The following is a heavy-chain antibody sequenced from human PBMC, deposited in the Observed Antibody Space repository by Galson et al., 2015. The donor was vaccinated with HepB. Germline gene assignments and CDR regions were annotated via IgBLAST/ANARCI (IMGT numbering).Heavy chain of an antibody. CDR2: ISPYNRDT. D-gene: IGHD2-15*01. CDR1: GYTFSTYS. Sequence: SVKVSCKASGYTFSTYSITWVRQAPGQGLEWMGWISPYNRDTKYARKLQGRVTMTTDTFTSTAYMELRSLRSDDTAVYYCARGALVAVVGGTQNNWFDSWGQGTLVTVSS. V-gene: IGHV1-18*01. CDR3: ARGALVAVVGGTQNNWFDS. J-gene: IGHJ5*01.